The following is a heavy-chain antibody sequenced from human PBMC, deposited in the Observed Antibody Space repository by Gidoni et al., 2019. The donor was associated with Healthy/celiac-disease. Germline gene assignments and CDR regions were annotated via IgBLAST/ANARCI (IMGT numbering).Heavy chain of an antibody. CDR2: ISSSGSTI. Sequence: FTFSDYYMSWIRQAPGKGLEWVSYISSSGSTIYYADSMKSRFTNSRDNAKNSLYLQMDSLRAEDTAVYYCAKGGGAALSIWFDPWGQGTLVTVSS. CDR1: FTFSDYY. D-gene: IGHD6-6*01. CDR3: AKGGGAALSIWFDP. J-gene: IGHJ5*02. V-gene: IGHV3-11*01.